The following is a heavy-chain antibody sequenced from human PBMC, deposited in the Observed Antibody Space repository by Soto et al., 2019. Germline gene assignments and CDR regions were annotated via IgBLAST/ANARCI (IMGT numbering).Heavy chain of an antibody. CDR2: IYYSGST. J-gene: IGHJ6*02. Sequence: SETLSLTCTVSGGSISSYYWSWIRQPPGKGLEWIGYIYYSGSTNYNPSLKSRVTISVDTSKNQFSLKLSSVTAADTAVYYCARATRVRGVIPYGMDVWGQGTTVTVSS. D-gene: IGHD3-10*01. CDR1: GGSISSYY. V-gene: IGHV4-59*01. CDR3: ARATRVRGVIPYGMDV.